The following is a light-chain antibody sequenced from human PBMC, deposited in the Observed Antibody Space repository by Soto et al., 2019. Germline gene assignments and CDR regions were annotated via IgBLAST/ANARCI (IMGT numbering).Light chain of an antibody. Sequence: DIQMTQSPSSLSASVGDRVTITCRASQSISSCLNWYQQKPGKAPNLLIYAASSLQSGVPSRFSGSGSGTDFTLTIRSLQPEDFATYYCQQSFSSLGPFGQGTKVEIK. CDR2: AAS. CDR1: QSISSC. J-gene: IGKJ1*01. CDR3: QQSFSSLGP. V-gene: IGKV1-39*01.